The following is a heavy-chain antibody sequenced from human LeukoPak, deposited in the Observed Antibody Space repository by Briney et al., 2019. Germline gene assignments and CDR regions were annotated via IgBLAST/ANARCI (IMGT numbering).Heavy chain of an antibody. Sequence: GESLKISCKGSGYSFTSYWIGWVRQMPGKGLEWMGIIYPGDSDTRYSPSFQGQVTISADKSKNEFSLKLSSVTAADTAVYYCARVASHHDVYYYMDVWGKGTTVTVSS. CDR1: GYSFTSYW. D-gene: IGHD1-14*01. V-gene: IGHV5-51*01. CDR3: ARVASHHDVYYYMDV. J-gene: IGHJ6*03. CDR2: IYPGDSDT.